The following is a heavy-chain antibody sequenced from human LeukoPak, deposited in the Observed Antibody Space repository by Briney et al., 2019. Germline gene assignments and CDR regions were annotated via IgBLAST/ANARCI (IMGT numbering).Heavy chain of an antibody. D-gene: IGHD1-1*01. CDR1: GYTFTSYG. J-gene: IGHJ4*02. CDR3: ARDLNWNDQLVFDY. V-gene: IGHV1-18*01. Sequence: ASVKVSCKTSGYTFTSYGISWVRQAPGQGLEWMGWITAHNSKTNYAQKLQGRVTITTHTPTRTPPTELRRLRSHNTAAYIIARDLNWNDQLVFDYWGQGTLVTVSS. CDR2: ITAHNSKT.